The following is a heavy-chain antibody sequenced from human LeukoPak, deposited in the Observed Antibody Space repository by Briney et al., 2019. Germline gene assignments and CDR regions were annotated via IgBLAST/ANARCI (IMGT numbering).Heavy chain of an antibody. CDR2: IIPIFGTA. CDR1: GYTFTSYA. CDR3: AREATVTNSWFDP. D-gene: IGHD4-11*01. J-gene: IGHJ5*02. Sequence: SVKVSCKASGYTFTSYAMNWVRQAPGQGLEWMGGIIPIFGTANYAQKFQGRVTITADESTSTAYMELSSLRSEDTAVYYCAREATVTNSWFDPWGQGTLVTVSS. V-gene: IGHV1-69*13.